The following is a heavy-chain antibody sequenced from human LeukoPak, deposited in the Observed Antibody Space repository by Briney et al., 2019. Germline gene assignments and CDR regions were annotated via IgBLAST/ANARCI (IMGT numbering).Heavy chain of an antibody. Sequence: SQTLSLTCTVPGGSISSGDYYWSWIRQSPGQGLEWIGYIFYTGSTYYKPSLKSRVTVSIDTSKNQFSLRLTSVTAADTAVYYCARVVFWSGYHYFDYWGQGTLVTVSS. CDR3: ARVVFWSGYHYFDY. CDR1: GGSISSGDYY. D-gene: IGHD3-3*01. V-gene: IGHV4-30-4*01. CDR2: IFYTGST. J-gene: IGHJ4*02.